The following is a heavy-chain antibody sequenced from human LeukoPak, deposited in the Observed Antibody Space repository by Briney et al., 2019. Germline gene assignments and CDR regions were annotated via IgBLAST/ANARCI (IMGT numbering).Heavy chain of an antibody. Sequence: GGSLRLSCAASGFTFSSYAMSWVRQAPGKGLVWVSAISGSGGSTYYADSVKGRFTISRDNSKNTLYLQMNSLRAEDTAVYYCAKDTPKYYYDSSGVDYWGQGTLVTVSS. V-gene: IGHV3-23*01. D-gene: IGHD3-22*01. CDR3: AKDTPKYYYDSSGVDY. CDR1: GFTFSSYA. CDR2: ISGSGGST. J-gene: IGHJ4*02.